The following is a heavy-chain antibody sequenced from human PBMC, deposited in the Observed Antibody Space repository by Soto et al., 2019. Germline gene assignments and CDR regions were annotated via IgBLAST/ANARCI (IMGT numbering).Heavy chain of an antibody. CDR3: ARVGYDILTGQDNWFDP. J-gene: IGHJ5*02. D-gene: IGHD3-9*01. CDR2: IYYSGST. Sequence: SETLSLTCTVSGGSISSYYWSWIRQPPGKGLEWIGYIYYSGSTNYNPSLKSRVTISVDTSKNQFSLKLSSATAADTAVYYRARVGYDILTGQDNWFDPWGQGTLVTVSS. V-gene: IGHV4-59*01. CDR1: GGSISSYY.